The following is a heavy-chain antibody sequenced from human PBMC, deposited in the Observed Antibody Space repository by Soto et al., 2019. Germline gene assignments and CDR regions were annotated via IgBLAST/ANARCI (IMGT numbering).Heavy chain of an antibody. CDR1: GGSISSYY. CDR3: ARAENYYDSSGYYWGLAFDI. D-gene: IGHD3-22*01. J-gene: IGHJ3*02. Sequence: SETLSLTCTVSGGSISSYYWSWIRQPPGKGLEWIGYIYYSGSTNYNPSLKSRVTISVDTSKNQFSLKLSSVTAADTAVYYCARAENYYDSSGYYWGLAFDISGQGTMVTVS. V-gene: IGHV4-59*01. CDR2: IYYSGST.